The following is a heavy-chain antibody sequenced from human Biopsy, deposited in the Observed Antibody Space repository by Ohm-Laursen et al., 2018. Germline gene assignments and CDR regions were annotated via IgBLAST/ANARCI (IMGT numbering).Heavy chain of an antibody. V-gene: IGHV4-39*01. CDR2: IYYSGST. D-gene: IGHD3-10*01. Sequence: SETLSLTCIVTGGSISRSSYYWDWIRQPPGKGLEWIGSIYYSGSTYYNPSIKSRFTISADRSKNQFSLKLTSVTAADTAMYYCARQEFATSPLDYWGQGSLVTVSS. CDR3: ARQEFATSPLDY. J-gene: IGHJ4*02. CDR1: GGSISRSSYY.